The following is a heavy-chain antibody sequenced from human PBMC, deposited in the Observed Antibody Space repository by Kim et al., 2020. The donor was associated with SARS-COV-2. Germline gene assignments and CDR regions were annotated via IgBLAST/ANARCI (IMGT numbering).Heavy chain of an antibody. CDR1: GFTFSNYG. D-gene: IGHD2-2*01. V-gene: IGHV3-33*01. CDR2: IWYDGSKR. CDR3: LRGTGDYHQYYFEY. J-gene: IGHJ4*02. Sequence: GGSLRLSCAASGFTFSNYGMHWVRQAPGKGLEWVAVIWYDGSKRYYADSVKGRFTISRDNSKNTLYLQMNTLRAEAMAVYHCLRGTGDYHQYYFEYWGQG.